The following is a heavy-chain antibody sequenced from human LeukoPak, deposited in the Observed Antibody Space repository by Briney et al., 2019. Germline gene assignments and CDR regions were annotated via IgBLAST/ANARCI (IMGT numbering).Heavy chain of an antibody. CDR2: IYYSGST. V-gene: IGHV4-59*01. J-gene: IGHJ5*02. D-gene: IGHD3-3*01. CDR3: ARDRAPYDFWSGSPASYGWFDP. Sequence: KSSETLSLTCTVSGGSISSYYWSWIRQPPGKGLEWIGYIYYSGSTNYNPSLKSRVTISVDTSKNQFSLKLSSVTAADTAVYYCARDRAPYDFWSGSPASYGWFDPWGQGTLVTVSS. CDR1: GGSISSYY.